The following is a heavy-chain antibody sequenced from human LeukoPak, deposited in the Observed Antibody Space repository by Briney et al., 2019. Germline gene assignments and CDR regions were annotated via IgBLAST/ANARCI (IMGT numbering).Heavy chain of an antibody. J-gene: IGHJ6*03. Sequence: SVKVSCKASGYTFISYAMNWVRQAPGQGLEWMGGIIPIFGTANYAQKFQGRVTITADKSTSTAYMELSSLRSEDTAVYYCARHDYGDFGGRYYYYYMDVWGKGTTVTVSS. CDR1: GYTFISYA. V-gene: IGHV1-69*06. D-gene: IGHD4-17*01. CDR2: IIPIFGTA. CDR3: ARHDYGDFGGRYYYYYMDV.